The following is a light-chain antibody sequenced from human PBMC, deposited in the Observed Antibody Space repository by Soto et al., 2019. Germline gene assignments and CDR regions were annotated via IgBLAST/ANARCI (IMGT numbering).Light chain of an antibody. J-gene: IGKJ2*01. CDR1: QSLVYSDGNTS. V-gene: IGKV2-30*01. Sequence: DVVMTQSPLSLPVTLGQPASISCRSSQSLVYSDGNTSLNWFQQRPGQSPRRLIYKVSNRDSGVQDRFGGRGSGTDFTLKISRVEAEDVGVYYCMQGSHWPYTFGQGTKLEIK. CDR3: MQGSHWPYT. CDR2: KVS.